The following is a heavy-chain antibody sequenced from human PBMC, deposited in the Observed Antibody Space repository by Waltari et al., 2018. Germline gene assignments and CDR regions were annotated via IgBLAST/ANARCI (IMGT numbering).Heavy chain of an antibody. D-gene: IGHD2-21*02. J-gene: IGHJ4*02. V-gene: IGHV4-4*02. CDR2: IYPSGRT. CDR3: ARDFNGGNSIFFDY. Sequence: QVQLQESCPGLVQPSGTLSLTCAVSGGSIRSSNWWSWVRQPPGKGLAWIGAIYPSGRTNENPALKSRVTISVDKSKNQFSLKLSSVTAADTAVYYCARDFNGGNSIFFDYWGQGTLVTVSS. CDR1: GGSIRSSNW.